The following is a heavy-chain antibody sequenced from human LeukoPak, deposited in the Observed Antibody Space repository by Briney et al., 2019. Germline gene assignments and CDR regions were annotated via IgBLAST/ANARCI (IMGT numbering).Heavy chain of an antibody. CDR1: GDSLTSDNSF. CDR3: ARHLATVYFDY. V-gene: IGHV4-61*02. D-gene: IGHD5-24*01. Sequence: SETLSLTCSVSGDSLTSDNSFWTWMRQPAGKGLEWLGRIYASNGNTNYNPSLESRASISTDTSKNQLSLNLRLVTAADTAVYYCARHLATVYFDYWGQGTLVTVSS. J-gene: IGHJ4*02. CDR2: IYASNGNT.